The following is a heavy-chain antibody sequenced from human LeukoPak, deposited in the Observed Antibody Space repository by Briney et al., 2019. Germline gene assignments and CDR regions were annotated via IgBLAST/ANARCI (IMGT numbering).Heavy chain of an antibody. CDR1: GFTFSSYS. CDR2: ISSSSSTI. D-gene: IGHD6-13*01. Sequence: GGSLRLSCAASGFTFSSYSMNWVRQAPGKGLEWVSYISSSSSTIYYADSVKGRFTISRDNAKNSLYLQMNSLKTDDTAMYYCARESIRQQLYYFDYWGQGALVTVSS. V-gene: IGHV3-48*01. J-gene: IGHJ4*02. CDR3: ARESIRQQLYYFDY.